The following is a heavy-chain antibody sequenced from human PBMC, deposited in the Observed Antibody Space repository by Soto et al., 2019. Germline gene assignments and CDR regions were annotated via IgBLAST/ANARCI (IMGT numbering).Heavy chain of an antibody. CDR3: AKDVVGYGDYAEYFQH. D-gene: IGHD4-17*01. Sequence: EVQLLESGGGLVQPGGSLRLSCAASGFTFSSYAMSWVRQAPGKGLEWVSAISGSGGSTYYADSVKGRFTISRDNSKNTLYLQMNSLRAEDTAVYYCAKDVVGYGDYAEYFQHWGQGTLVTVSS. V-gene: IGHV3-23*01. CDR2: ISGSGGST. J-gene: IGHJ1*01. CDR1: GFTFSSYA.